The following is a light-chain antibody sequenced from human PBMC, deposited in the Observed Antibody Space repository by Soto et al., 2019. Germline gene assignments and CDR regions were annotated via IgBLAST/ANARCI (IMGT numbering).Light chain of an antibody. CDR1: SNDIGANNY. Sequence: QSALTQPASVSGSPGQSITISCTGTSNDIGANNYVSWYQHHPGKAPKILIYEAANRASGVSHRFSGSKSANTASLTISGLQAEDEADYFCTSYTSTSTLVFGGGTKLTVL. J-gene: IGLJ2*01. V-gene: IGLV2-14*01. CDR2: EAA. CDR3: TSYTSTSTLV.